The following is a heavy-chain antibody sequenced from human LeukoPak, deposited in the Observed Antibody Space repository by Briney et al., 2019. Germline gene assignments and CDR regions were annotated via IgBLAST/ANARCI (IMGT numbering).Heavy chain of an antibody. D-gene: IGHD6-25*01. CDR1: GFTFSSYG. V-gene: IGHV3-30*02. CDR2: IRYDGSNK. J-gene: IGHJ3*02. CDR3: AKVGRLKLALGSFDI. Sequence: PGGSLRLSCAASGFTFSSYGMHWVRQAPGKGLEWVAFIRYDGSNKYYADSVKGRFTISRDNSKNTLYLQMNSLRVEDTAVYYCAKVGRLKLALGSFDIWGQGTMVTVSS.